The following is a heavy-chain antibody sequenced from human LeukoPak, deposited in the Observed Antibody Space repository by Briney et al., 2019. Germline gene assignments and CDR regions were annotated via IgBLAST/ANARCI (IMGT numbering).Heavy chain of an antibody. D-gene: IGHD3-10*01. J-gene: IGHJ4*02. CDR3: ARDPSITMVRGVIRAPFDY. V-gene: IGHV1-58*01. CDR1: GFTFTSSA. CDR2: IVVGSGNT. Sequence: GTSVKVSCKASGFTFTSSAVQWVRQARGQRLEWIGWIVVGSGNTNYAQKFQERVTITRDMSTSTAYMELSSLRSEDTAVYYCARDPSITMVRGVIRAPFDYWGQGTLVTVSS.